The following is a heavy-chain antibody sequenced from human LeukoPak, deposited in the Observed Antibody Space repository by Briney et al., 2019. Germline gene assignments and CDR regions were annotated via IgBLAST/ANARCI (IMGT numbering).Heavy chain of an antibody. V-gene: IGHV1-69*13. D-gene: IGHD5-18*01. CDR1: GGTFSSYA. CDR3: ASEYSYANSTSDY. J-gene: IGHJ4*02. Sequence: GASVKVSCKASGGTFSSYAISWVRQAPGQGLEWMGGIIPIFGTANYAQKFQGRVTITADESTSTAYMELSSLRSEDTAVYYCASEYSYANSTSDYWGQGTLVTVSS. CDR2: IIPIFGTA.